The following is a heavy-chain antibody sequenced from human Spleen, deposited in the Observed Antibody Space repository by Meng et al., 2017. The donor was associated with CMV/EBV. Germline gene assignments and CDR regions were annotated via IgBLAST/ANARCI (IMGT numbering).Heavy chain of an antibody. J-gene: IGHJ4*02. CDR2: ISSGSSYI. V-gene: IGHV3-21*04. CDR1: GFTFSSYS. D-gene: IGHD6-19*01. Sequence: GGSLRLSCAASGFTFSSYSMNWVRQAPGKGLEWVSSISSGSSYIYYADSVKGRFTISRDNAKNALYLQMSSLRADDTAIYYCAKWLVTTDYWGQGTLVTVSS. CDR3: AKWLVTTDY.